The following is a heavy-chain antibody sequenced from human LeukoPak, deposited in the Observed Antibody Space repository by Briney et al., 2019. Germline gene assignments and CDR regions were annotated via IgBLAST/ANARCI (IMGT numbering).Heavy chain of an antibody. V-gene: IGHV4-39*01. CDR3: ARQANPGDLDY. CDR1: GGSISSSSYY. J-gene: IGHJ4*02. D-gene: IGHD7-27*01. Sequence: SETLSLTCTLSGGSISSSSYYWGWIRQPPGKGLEWIGSIYYSGSTYYNPSLKSRVTISVDTSKNQFSLKLSSVTAADTAVYYCARQANPGDLDYWGQGTLVTVSS. CDR2: IYYSGST.